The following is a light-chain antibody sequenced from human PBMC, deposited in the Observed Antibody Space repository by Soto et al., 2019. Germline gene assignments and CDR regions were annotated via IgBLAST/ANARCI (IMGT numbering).Light chain of an antibody. CDR1: QNVNTW. V-gene: IGKV1-5*01. CDR3: QHYNSYPWT. Sequence: DIQMTQSPSTLSASVGDRVTITCRASQNVNTWLAWYQQKPGKVPKLLIYDASSLEDGVPSRFSGSGSGTEFTLTISSLQPDDFATYYCQHYNSYPWTFGQGTKVEIK. CDR2: DAS. J-gene: IGKJ1*01.